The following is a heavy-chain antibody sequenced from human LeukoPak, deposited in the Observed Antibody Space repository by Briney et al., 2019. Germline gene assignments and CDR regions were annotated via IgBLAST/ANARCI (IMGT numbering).Heavy chain of an antibody. V-gene: IGHV3-48*04. Sequence: HTGGSLRLSCAASGFTFSSYDVKWVRQAPGKGLEWVSYISSSSSHTSYADSVKGRFTISRDNAKNSLYLQMISLRAEDTAVYYCARGRSRGWYYFDYWGQGTLVTVSS. D-gene: IGHD6-19*01. J-gene: IGHJ4*02. CDR2: ISSSSSHT. CDR1: GFTFSSYD. CDR3: ARGRSRGWYYFDY.